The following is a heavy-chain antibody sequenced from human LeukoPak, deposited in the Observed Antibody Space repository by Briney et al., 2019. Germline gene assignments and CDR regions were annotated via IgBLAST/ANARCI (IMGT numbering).Heavy chain of an antibody. Sequence: ASVKVSCKASGYTFTGYYMHWVRQAPGQGLEWMGWINPNSGGTNYAQKFQGRVTMTRDTSISTAYMELRSLRSDDTAVYYCARDDSSREFQHWGQGTLVTVSS. D-gene: IGHD6-13*01. CDR3: ARDDSSREFQH. CDR1: GYTFTGYY. V-gene: IGHV1-2*02. J-gene: IGHJ1*01. CDR2: INPNSGGT.